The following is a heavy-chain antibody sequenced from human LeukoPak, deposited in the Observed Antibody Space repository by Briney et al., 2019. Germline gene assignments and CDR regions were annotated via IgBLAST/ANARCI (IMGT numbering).Heavy chain of an antibody. J-gene: IGHJ3*02. CDR3: ARDAVVVAALTSDAFDI. CDR2: ISSSGSTI. Sequence: GGSLRLSCAASGFTFSDYYMSWIRQAPGKGLEWVSYISSSGSTIYYADSVKGRFTISRDNAKNSLFLQMNSLRAEDTAVYYCARDAVVVAALTSDAFDIWGQGTMVTVSS. CDR1: GFTFSDYY. V-gene: IGHV3-11*04. D-gene: IGHD2-15*01.